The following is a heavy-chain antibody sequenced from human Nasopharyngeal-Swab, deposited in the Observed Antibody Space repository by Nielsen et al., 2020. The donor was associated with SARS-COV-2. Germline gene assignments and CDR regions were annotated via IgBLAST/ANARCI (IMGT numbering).Heavy chain of an antibody. CDR2: IYPGDSDT. J-gene: IGHJ5*02. D-gene: IGHD5-24*01. CDR1: GYSFTSYW. CDR3: ARQALGRDGYINPDH. V-gene: IGHV5-51*01. Sequence: GESLKISCKGSGYSFTSYWIGWVRQMPGKGLEWMGIIYPGDSDTRYSPSFQGQVTISADKSISTAYLQWSSLKASDTAMYYCARQALGRDGYINPDHWGQGTLVTVSS.